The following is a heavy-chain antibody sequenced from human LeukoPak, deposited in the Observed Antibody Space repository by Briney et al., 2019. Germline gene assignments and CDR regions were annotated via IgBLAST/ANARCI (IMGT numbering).Heavy chain of an antibody. V-gene: IGHV3-21*04. CDR1: GFTFSSYS. Sequence: GGSLRLSCAASGFTFSSYSMNWVRQAPGKGLEWVSSISSSSSYIYYADSVKGRFTISRDNSKNTLYLQMNSLRAEDTAVYYCAKVDITRCVDYWGQGTLVTVSS. J-gene: IGHJ4*02. D-gene: IGHD2-15*01. CDR2: ISSSSSYI. CDR3: AKVDITRCVDY.